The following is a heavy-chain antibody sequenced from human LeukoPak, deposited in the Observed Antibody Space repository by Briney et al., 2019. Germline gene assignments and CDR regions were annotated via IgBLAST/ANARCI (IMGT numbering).Heavy chain of an antibody. CDR1: GYTFTGYY. Sequence: ASVKVSCKASGYTFTGYYMHWVRQAPGQGLEWMGWINPNSGGTNYAQKFQGRVTMTRDTSISTAYMELSRLRSDDTAVYYCARDLNFIRFTNGFDPWGQGTLVTVSS. V-gene: IGHV1-2*02. CDR3: ARDLNFIRFTNGFDP. J-gene: IGHJ5*02. CDR2: INPNSGGT. D-gene: IGHD3-3*01.